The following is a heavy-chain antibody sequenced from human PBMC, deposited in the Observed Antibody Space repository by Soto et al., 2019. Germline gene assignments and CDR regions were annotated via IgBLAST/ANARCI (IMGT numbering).Heavy chain of an antibody. Sequence: SETLSLTCTVSGGSISSSSYYWGWIRQPPGKGLEWIGSIYYSGSTNYNPSLKSRVTISVDTSKNQFSLKLSSVTAADTAVYYCARSKSFALYYYYYYMDVWGKGTTVTVSS. V-gene: IGHV4-39*01. J-gene: IGHJ6*03. CDR1: GGSISSSSYY. CDR2: IYYSGST. CDR3: ARSKSFALYYYYYYMDV.